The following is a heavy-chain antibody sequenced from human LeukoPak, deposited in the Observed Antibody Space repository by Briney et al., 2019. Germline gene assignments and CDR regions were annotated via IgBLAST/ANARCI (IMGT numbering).Heavy chain of an antibody. CDR2: IYHSGST. V-gene: IGHV4-38-2*01. CDR1: GYSISSDYY. Sequence: PSETLSLTCAVSGYSISSDYYWGWIRQSPGKGLEWIGSIYHSGSTYYNPSLKSRVTISVDTSKNHFSLRLSSVTAADTAVYYCARRSGSYRAGAEYFQHWGQGTLVTVSS. CDR3: ARRSGSYRAGAEYFQH. D-gene: IGHD1-26*01. J-gene: IGHJ1*01.